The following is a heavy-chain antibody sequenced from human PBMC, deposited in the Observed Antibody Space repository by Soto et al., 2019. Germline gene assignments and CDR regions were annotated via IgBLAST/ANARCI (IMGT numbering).Heavy chain of an antibody. CDR1: GFTFISYG. CDR3: ARDTYSSSSQFDY. D-gene: IGHD6-6*01. J-gene: IGHJ4*02. CDR2: IWYDGSNK. V-gene: IGHV3-33*01. Sequence: GGSLRHCCTASGFTFISYGMHWVRQAPGKGLAWVAVIWYDGSNKYYADSVKGRFTISRDNSKNTLYLQMNSLRAEDTAVYYCARDTYSSSSQFDYWGQGTLVTVSS.